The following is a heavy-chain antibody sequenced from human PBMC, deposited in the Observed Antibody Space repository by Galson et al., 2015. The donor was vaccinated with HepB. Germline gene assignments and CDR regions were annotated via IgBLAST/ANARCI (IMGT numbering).Heavy chain of an antibody. V-gene: IGHV1-69*08. J-gene: IGHJ4*02. CDR2: IIPILGTT. CDR1: GGTFSSDT. Sequence: SVKVSFKASGGTFSSDTISWVRQAPGQGLEWMGGIIPILGTTDYAQKFQVRVTITADKSTSTAYMELSSLRSEDTAVYYCARELVGAKNYRNYFDYWGQGTLVTVSS. CDR3: ARELVGAKNYRNYFDY. D-gene: IGHD1-26*01.